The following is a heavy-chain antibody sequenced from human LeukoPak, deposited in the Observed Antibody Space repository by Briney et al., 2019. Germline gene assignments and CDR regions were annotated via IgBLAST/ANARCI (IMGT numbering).Heavy chain of an antibody. CDR1: GGSIRGGYY. CDR3: ARSVAGYFDY. D-gene: IGHD6-19*01. J-gene: IGHJ4*02. CDR2: INHRGST. V-gene: IGHV4-34*01. Sequence: SETLSLTCGVYGGSIRGGYYWSWIRQPPGEGLEWIGEINHRGSTNYNPSLKSRITTSVDTSKNQFSLKVTSVTAADTAMYFSARSVAGYFDYWGQRTLVTVSS.